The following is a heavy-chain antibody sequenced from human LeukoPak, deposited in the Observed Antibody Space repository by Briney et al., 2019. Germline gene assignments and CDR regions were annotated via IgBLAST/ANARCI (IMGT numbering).Heavy chain of an antibody. Sequence: ASVKVSCKASGGTFSSYAISWVRQAPGQGLEWMGGVIPIFGTANYAQKFQGRVTITADESTSTAYMELSSLRSEDTAVYYCARAGGNYYYMDVWGKGTTVTVSS. D-gene: IGHD3-16*01. CDR2: VIPIFGTA. CDR3: ARAGGNYYYMDV. J-gene: IGHJ6*03. CDR1: GGTFSSYA. V-gene: IGHV1-69*13.